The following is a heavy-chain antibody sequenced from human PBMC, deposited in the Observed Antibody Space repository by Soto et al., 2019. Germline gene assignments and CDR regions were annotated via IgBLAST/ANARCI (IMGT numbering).Heavy chain of an antibody. CDR3: ASRTSGWYFDY. J-gene: IGHJ4*02. V-gene: IGHV3-23*01. CDR1: GFTFSSYA. CDR2: ISGSGGST. D-gene: IGHD6-19*01. Sequence: EVQLLESGGGLVQPGGSLRLSCTASGFTFSSYAMNWVRQAPGKGLEWGSVISGSGGSTYYADSVKGRFTISRDNSKNTRYLQMNSLRAEDTDVYYCASRTSGWYFDYWGQGTLVTVSS.